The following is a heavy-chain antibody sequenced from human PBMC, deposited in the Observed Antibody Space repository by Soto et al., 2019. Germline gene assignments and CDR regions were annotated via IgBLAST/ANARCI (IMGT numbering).Heavy chain of an antibody. J-gene: IGHJ5*02. V-gene: IGHV4-59*02. D-gene: IGHD6-13*01. CDR1: CGSVTSDY. CDR2: VFHSGIT. CDR3: ARCGTAATGMALWFDP. Sequence: SETLSVTCNVSCGSVTSDYWSWIRQSPGKGLEWIGYVFHSGITNYNPSLKSRVTISVDTSKNQFSLKLTSVTAADTAVYYCARCGTAATGMALWFDPWGEGTLVTVSS.